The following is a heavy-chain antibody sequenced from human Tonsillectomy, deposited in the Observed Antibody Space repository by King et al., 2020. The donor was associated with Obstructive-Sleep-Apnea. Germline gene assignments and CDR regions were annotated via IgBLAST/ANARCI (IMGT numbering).Heavy chain of an antibody. CDR1: GITFNSFA. Sequence: VQLVESGGGLVQPGGSLRLSCAVSGITFNSFAMTWVRQAPGKGLEWVSAITGSGDSTYYADSVKGRFTVSRENSKNMLYLQMNSLSAEDTAVYYCAKDLGRNFDWFNYLDYWGQGPLVTVSS. V-gene: IGHV3-23*04. CDR3: AKDLGRNFDWFNYLDY. D-gene: IGHD3-9*01. J-gene: IGHJ4*02. CDR2: ITGSGDST.